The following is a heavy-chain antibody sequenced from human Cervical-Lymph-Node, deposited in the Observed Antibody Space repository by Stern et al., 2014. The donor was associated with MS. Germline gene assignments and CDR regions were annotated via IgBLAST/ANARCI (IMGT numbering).Heavy chain of an antibody. CDR2: ILYDEKNE. D-gene: IGHD3-10*01. CDR3: VPGSGAFDS. J-gene: IGHJ4*02. V-gene: IGHV3-30*03. CDR1: GFTFSRYA. Sequence: VQLEESGGGVVQPGRSLRLSCAASGFTFSRYAMHWVRQAPGKGLEWLAVILYDEKNENYADSVRGRFTISRDSSKKTLYLQMNSLRIEDTAVYYCVPGSGAFDSWGQGTLVTVSS.